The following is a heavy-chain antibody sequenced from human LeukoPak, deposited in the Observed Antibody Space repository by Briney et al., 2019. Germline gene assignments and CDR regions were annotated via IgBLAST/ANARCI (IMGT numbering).Heavy chain of an antibody. CDR2: IYYSGST. CDR1: GGSISSYY. CDR3: AGYDILTGYFSWFDP. D-gene: IGHD3-9*01. Sequence: SETLSLTCTVSGGSISSYYWSWIRQPPGKGLEWIGYIYYSGSTNYNPSLKSRVTISVDTSKNQFSLKLSSVTAADTAVYYCAGYDILTGYFSWFDPWGQGTLVTVSS. V-gene: IGHV4-59*01. J-gene: IGHJ5*02.